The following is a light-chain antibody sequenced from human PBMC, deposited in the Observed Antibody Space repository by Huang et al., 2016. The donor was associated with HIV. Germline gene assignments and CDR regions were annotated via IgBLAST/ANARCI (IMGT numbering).Light chain of an antibody. Sequence: DIVMTQSPVSLPVTPGEPASISCRSSQSLLQSNGHNYLDWYLQKPGQPTQLLIYLGSNRASVVPDRFSGGGSGTDFTLKISRVEAEDVGTYYCMQALQTLATYSFGQGTKLEIK. CDR2: LGS. CDR3: MQALQTLATYS. J-gene: IGKJ2*03. CDR1: QSLLQSNGHNY. V-gene: IGKV2-28*01.